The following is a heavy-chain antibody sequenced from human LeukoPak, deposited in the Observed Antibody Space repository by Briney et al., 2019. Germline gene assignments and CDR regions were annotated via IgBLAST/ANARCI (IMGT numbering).Heavy chain of an antibody. Sequence: GGSLRLSCAASGLSVTDNYMSWVRQAPGKGLEWVSIISNDERNTHYVDSVEGRFTISRDNSKNLLFLQMNSLRVEDTAIYYCAKNLYDDSGYYPNDALDVWGRGTMVIVSS. J-gene: IGHJ3*01. CDR1: GLSVTDNY. CDR2: ISNDERNT. D-gene: IGHD3-22*01. CDR3: AKNLYDDSGYYPNDALDV. V-gene: IGHV3-30*18.